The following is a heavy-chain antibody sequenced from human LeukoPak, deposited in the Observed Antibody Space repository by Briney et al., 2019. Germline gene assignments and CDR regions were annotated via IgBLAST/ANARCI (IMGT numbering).Heavy chain of an antibody. CDR3: AKDDASSGLFDS. CDR1: GLTFSSYG. Sequence: GRSLRLSCAASGLTFSSYGMHWVRQAPGKGLEWVAVISYDGSNKYYADSVKGRFTISRDNSKNTLYLQMNSLRAEDTAVYYCAKDDASSGLFDSWGQGTLVTVSS. D-gene: IGHD6-19*01. V-gene: IGHV3-30*18. CDR2: ISYDGSNK. J-gene: IGHJ4*02.